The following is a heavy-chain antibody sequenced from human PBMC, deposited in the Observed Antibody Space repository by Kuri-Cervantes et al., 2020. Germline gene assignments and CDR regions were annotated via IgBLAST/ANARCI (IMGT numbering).Heavy chain of an antibody. V-gene: IGHV1-2*02. CDR2: INPNSGGT. Sequence: ASVKVSCKASGYTFTYRYLHWVRQAPGQGLEWMGWINPNSGGTNYAQKFQGRVTMTRDTSISTAYMELSRLRSDDTAVYYCARSDSSGYSVDYWGQGTLVTVSS. CDR1: GYTFTYRY. J-gene: IGHJ4*02. D-gene: IGHD3-22*01. CDR3: ARSDSSGYSVDY.